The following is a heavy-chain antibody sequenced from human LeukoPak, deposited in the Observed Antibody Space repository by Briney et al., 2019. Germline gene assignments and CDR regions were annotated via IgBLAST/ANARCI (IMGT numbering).Heavy chain of an antibody. V-gene: IGHV3-74*01. J-gene: IGHJ4*02. CDR1: GXTFNTYW. Sequence: PGGSLRLSCAASGXTFNTYWMHWVRQAPGKGRVWVSRINSDGRSTSYADSVKGRFTISRDNAKKTLYLQMNSLRVEETAVYYCARDQGGATRIDYWGQGTLVTVSS. CDR2: INSDGRST. D-gene: IGHD1-26*01. CDR3: ARDQGGATRIDY.